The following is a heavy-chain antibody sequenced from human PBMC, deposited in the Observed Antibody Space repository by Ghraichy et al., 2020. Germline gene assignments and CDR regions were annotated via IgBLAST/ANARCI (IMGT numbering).Heavy chain of an antibody. D-gene: IGHD6-19*01. J-gene: IGHJ3*02. CDR2: IYYSGST. CDR3: ARLLPFRIAVAGTGIDDAFDI. Sequence: SETLSLTCTVSSGSISSSSYYWGWIRQPPGKGLEWIGSIYYSGSTYYNPSLKSRVTISVDTSKNQFSLKLSSVTAADTAVYYCARLLPFRIAVAGTGIDDAFDIWGQGTMVTVSS. CDR1: SGSISSSSYY. V-gene: IGHV4-39*01.